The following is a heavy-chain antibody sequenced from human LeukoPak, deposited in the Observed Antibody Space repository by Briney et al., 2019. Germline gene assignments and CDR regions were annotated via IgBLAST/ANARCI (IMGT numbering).Heavy chain of an antibody. CDR2: ISGSGSST. J-gene: IGHJ5*02. V-gene: IGHV3-23*01. CDR3: AKDTLSSTTCKRFDP. CDR1: GLTFSSYG. Sequence: GGSLRLSCAASGLTFSSYGMSWVRQAPGKGLEWVSGISGSGSSTYYADSVKGRFTISRDNSKNTLYLQMSSLRAEDTAEYYCAKDTLSSTTCKRFDPWGQGTLVTVSS. D-gene: IGHD2-2*01.